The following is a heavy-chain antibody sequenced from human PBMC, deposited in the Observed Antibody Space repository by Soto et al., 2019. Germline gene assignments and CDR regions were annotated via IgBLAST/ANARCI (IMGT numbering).Heavy chain of an antibody. V-gene: IGHV3-23*01. CDR1: GFTFSSYA. D-gene: IGHD2-21*01. J-gene: IGHJ4*02. CDR2: ISGSGGST. CDR3: AKDMVITRAFDY. Sequence: SLRLSCAASGFTFSSYAMSWVRQAPGKGLEWVSAISGSGGSTYYADSVKGRFTISRDNSKNTLYLQMNSLRAEDTAVYYCAKDMVITRAFDYWGQGTLVTVSS.